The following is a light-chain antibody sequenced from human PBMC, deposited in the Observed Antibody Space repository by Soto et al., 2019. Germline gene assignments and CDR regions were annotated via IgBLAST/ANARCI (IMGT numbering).Light chain of an antibody. CDR3: CSYAGSYTHYG. J-gene: IGLJ1*01. CDR1: SSDVGGYNY. CDR2: AVT. Sequence: QSALTQPRSVSGSPGQSVTISCTGTSSDVGGYNYVSWYQQYPGKAPKVMIYAVTKRPPGVPDRVSGSKSGNTASLTISGLQAEDEADYYCCSYAGSYTHYGFGTGTKVTVL. V-gene: IGLV2-11*01.